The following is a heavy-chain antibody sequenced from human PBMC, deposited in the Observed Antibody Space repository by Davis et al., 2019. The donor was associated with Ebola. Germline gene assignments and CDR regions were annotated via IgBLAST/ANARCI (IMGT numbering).Heavy chain of an antibody. V-gene: IGHV3-30-3*01. CDR1: GFTFSSYA. D-gene: IGHD1-20*01. CDR3: ARVLAWRYNWNPWDYYGMDV. J-gene: IGHJ6*02. Sequence: GESLKISCAASGFTFSSYAMHWVRQAPGKGLEWVAVISYDGSNKYYADSVKGRFTISRDNSKNTLYLQMNSLRAEDTAVYYCARVLAWRYNWNPWDYYGMDVWGQGTTVTVSS. CDR2: ISYDGSNK.